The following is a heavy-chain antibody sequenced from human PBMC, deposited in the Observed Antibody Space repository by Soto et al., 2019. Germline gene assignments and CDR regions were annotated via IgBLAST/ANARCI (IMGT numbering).Heavy chain of an antibody. V-gene: IGHV3-48*03. Sequence: RRLSCAASGFTFSSYEMNWVRQAPGKGLEWVSYISSSGSTIYYADSVKGRFTISRDNAKNSLYLQMNSLRAEDTAVYYCARESFSASPNFFDYWGQGTLVTVSS. CDR3: ARESFSASPNFFDY. D-gene: IGHD3-3*02. J-gene: IGHJ4*02. CDR1: GFTFSSYE. CDR2: ISSSGSTI.